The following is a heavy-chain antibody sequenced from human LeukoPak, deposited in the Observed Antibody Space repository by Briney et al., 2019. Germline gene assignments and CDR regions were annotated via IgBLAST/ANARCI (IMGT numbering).Heavy chain of an antibody. CDR1: GGTFSSYA. V-gene: IGHV1-69*13. CDR3: AREGSSGFKQAFDI. D-gene: IGHD6-19*01. Sequence: EASVKVSCKASGGTFSSYAISWVRQAPGQGLEWMGGIIPIFGTANYAQKFQGRVTITADESTSTAYMELSSLRSEDTAVYYCAREGSSGFKQAFDIWGQGTMVTVSS. J-gene: IGHJ3*02. CDR2: IIPIFGTA.